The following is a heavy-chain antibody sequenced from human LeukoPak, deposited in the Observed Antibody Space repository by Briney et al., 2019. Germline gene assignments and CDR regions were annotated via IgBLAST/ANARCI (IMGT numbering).Heavy chain of an antibody. D-gene: IGHD4-23*01. CDR3: AKKETVVSPGNYFDH. Sequence: GGPLRLSCAASGFTFRTYDMHWLRHAPGEGLECVAAINAGGYNTYYADSVRGRFTISRDNAKNTIYLQMNSLRAEDTAVYYCAKKETVVSPGNYFDHWGQGPLVTVSS. V-gene: IGHV3-23*01. CDR1: GFTFRTYD. J-gene: IGHJ4*02. CDR2: INAGGYNT.